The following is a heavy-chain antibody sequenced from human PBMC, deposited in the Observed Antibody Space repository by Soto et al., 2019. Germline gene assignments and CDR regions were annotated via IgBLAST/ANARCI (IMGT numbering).Heavy chain of an antibody. CDR1: GGDF. D-gene: IGHD2-15*01. V-gene: IGHV4-38-2*02. Sequence: QVQLQESGPGLVKPSETLSLSCTVSGGDFWGWIRQPPGKGLEWIGSIHHSGRKYYNPSLKSRLTISVDTSKRQISLKLSSVSDADTAVYYCATDGDKGGNSEYWGQGILVTVSS. CDR2: IHHSGRK. J-gene: IGHJ4*02. CDR3: ATDGDKGGNSEY.